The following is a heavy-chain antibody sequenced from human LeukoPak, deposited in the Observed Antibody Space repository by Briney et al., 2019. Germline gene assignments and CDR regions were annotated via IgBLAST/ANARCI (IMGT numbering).Heavy chain of an antibody. CDR1: GFTLSDYY. CDR3: ARRRDFIDY. Sequence: KPGGSLRLSCAASGFTLSDYYMSWIRQAPGKGLEWVSYSSSGGSTIYYADSVKGRFAISRDNAKNSLYLQMNSLRAEDTAVYYCARRRDFIDYWGQGTLVTVSS. J-gene: IGHJ4*02. V-gene: IGHV3-11*01. D-gene: IGHD3/OR15-3a*01. CDR2: SSSGGSTI.